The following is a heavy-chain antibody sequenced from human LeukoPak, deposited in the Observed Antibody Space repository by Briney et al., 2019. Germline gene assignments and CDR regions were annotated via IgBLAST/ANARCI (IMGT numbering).Heavy chain of an antibody. CDR3: SKEGVRCCHDDY. CDR1: GFSFSSSG. Sequence: GGSLRLSCAASGFSFSSSGLHWVRQAPDKGLEWVAFIHYDGSIKYYADSVKGRFTISRDNSKNTLCLQMDTLRGEDTAVYYCSKEGVRCCHDDYWGRGTLVTVSS. CDR2: IHYDGSIK. V-gene: IGHV3-30*02. J-gene: IGHJ4*02. D-gene: IGHD2-2*01.